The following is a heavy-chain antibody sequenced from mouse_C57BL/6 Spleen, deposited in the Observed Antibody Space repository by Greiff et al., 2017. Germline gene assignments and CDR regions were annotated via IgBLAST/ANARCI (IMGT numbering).Heavy chain of an antibody. CDR3: ARTGGITSFYFDY. D-gene: IGHD1-1*01. CDR2: IHPNSGST. CDR1: GYTFTSYW. Sequence: VQLQQPGAELVKPGASVKLSCKASGYTFTSYWMHWVKQRPGQGLEWIGMIHPNSGSTNYNEKFKSKATLTVDKSSSTAYMQLSSLTSEDSAVYYFARTGGITSFYFDYWGQGTTLTVSS. J-gene: IGHJ2*01. V-gene: IGHV1-64*01.